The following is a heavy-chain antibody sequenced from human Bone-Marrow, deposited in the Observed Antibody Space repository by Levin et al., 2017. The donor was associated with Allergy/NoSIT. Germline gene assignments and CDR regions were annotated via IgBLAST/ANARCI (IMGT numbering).Heavy chain of an antibody. CDR2: ISDSGGST. CDR1: GFTFSNYA. J-gene: IGHJ6*02. D-gene: IGHD4-23*01. CDR3: AKDNLSGGNSDYYYYGLDV. V-gene: IGHV3-23*01. Sequence: PGGSLRLSCAASGFTFSNYALSWVRQAPGKGLEWVSGISDSGGSTFYADSVKGRFTISRDNSKNTLYLQMNSLRADDTAVYYCAKDNLSGGNSDYYYYGLDVWGQGTTVTVSS.